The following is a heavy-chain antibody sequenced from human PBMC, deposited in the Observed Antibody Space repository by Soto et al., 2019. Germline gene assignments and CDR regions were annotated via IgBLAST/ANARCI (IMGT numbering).Heavy chain of an antibody. J-gene: IGHJ6*01. V-gene: IGHV4-31*03. Sequence: SETLSLTCTVSGGSISSGGYYWSWIRQYPGKGLEWIGYIYYSGSTYYNPSLKSRVAISVDTSKNQFSLKLSSVTAADTAVYYCARAPFVVVPADPPPWYGMDVWGQGTTVTVSS. CDR3: ARAPFVVVPADPPPWYGMDV. CDR2: IYYSGST. D-gene: IGHD2-2*01. CDR1: GGSISSGGYY.